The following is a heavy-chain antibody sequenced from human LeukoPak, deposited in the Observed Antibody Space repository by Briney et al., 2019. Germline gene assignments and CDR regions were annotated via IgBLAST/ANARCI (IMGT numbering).Heavy chain of an antibody. CDR3: ATVSPPDGDYVLDY. Sequence: ASVKVSCKVSGYTLTELSMHWVRQAPGKGLEWMGGFDPEDGETIYAQKFQGRVTMTEDTSTDTAYMELSSLRSEDTAVYYCATVSPPDGDYVLDYWGQGTLVTVSS. CDR2: FDPEDGET. D-gene: IGHD3-10*02. V-gene: IGHV1-24*01. J-gene: IGHJ4*02. CDR1: GYTLTELS.